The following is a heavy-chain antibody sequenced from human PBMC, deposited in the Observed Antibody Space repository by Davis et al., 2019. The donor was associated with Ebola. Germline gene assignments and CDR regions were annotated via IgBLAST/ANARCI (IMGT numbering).Heavy chain of an antibody. CDR2: ISSGANYI. Sequence: GGSLRLSCAASGFDFSSYTINWVRQAPGKGLEWVSSISSGANYIYDAASVKGRFTTSRDNSKNTLYLQMNSLRAEDTAVYYCARNRGGIVVVPAAMVYWGQGTLVTVSS. J-gene: IGHJ4*02. V-gene: IGHV3-21*01. CDR3: ARNRGGIVVVPAAMVY. CDR1: GFDFSSYT. D-gene: IGHD2-2*01.